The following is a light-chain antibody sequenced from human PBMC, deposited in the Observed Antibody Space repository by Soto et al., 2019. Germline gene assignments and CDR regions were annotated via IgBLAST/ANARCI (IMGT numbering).Light chain of an antibody. CDR2: EDN. J-gene: IGLJ3*02. CDR3: QSCDTAVV. Sequence: QSVSESPGKTVTISCTRTSGSIASNYVQWYQQRPGSAPTIVIYEDNQRPSGVPDRFSGSIDSSSNSASLTISGLKTEDEADYYCQSCDTAVVFGGGTKLTVL. CDR1: SGSIASNY. V-gene: IGLV6-57*03.